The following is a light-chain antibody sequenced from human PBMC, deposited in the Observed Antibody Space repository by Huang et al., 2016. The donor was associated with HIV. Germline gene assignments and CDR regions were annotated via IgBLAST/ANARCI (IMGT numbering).Light chain of an antibody. CDR3: QQSFGALSS. CDR2: AAS. J-gene: IGKJ5*01. CDR1: QSVGTY. V-gene: IGKV1-39*01. Sequence: IQMTQSPTSLSASVGDRVFISCRTSQSVGTYLNWYQQKPGKAPKLLISAASTLHAGVPSRFSGGGSGTVFTLAIRGLQVDDFATYFCQQSFGALSSFGPGTR.